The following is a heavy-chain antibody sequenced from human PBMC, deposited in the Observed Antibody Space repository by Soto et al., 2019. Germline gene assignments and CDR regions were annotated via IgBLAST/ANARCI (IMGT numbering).Heavy chain of an antibody. V-gene: IGHV3-23*01. J-gene: IGHJ3*02. CDR2: ISGSGGST. CDR1: GFTFSSYS. CDR3: AKGRYYGSGVKKGVNAFYI. Sequence: AGGSLRLSCAASGFTFSSYSMSWVRQAPGKGLEWVSAISGSGGSTYYADSVKGRFTISRDNSKNTLYLQMNSLRAEDTAVYYCAKGRYYGSGVKKGVNAFYIWGQGTMVTVSS. D-gene: IGHD3-10*01.